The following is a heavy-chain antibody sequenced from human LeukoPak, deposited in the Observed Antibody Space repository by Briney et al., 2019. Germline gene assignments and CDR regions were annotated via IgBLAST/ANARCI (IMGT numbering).Heavy chain of an antibody. CDR3: ARSGPEYQLLFYYYSYRIHL. J-gene: IGHJ6*02. Sequence: ASVKVSCKASGYTFTSYDINWVRQATGQGLEWMGWMNPNSGNTGYAQKFQGRVTMTRNTSISTAYMELSSLRSEDTAVYYCARSGPEYQLLFYYYSYRIHLWGQGTTVTVSS. CDR2: MNPNSGNT. CDR1: GYTFTSYD. V-gene: IGHV1-8*01. D-gene: IGHD2-2*01.